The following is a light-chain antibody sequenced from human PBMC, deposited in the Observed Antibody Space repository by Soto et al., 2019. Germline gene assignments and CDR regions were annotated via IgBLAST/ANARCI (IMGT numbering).Light chain of an antibody. CDR2: SAS. CDR1: QSISSN. CDR3: QQYNTWPPWT. Sequence: IVMTQSPASLSVSPGEKVTISCRASQSISSNLAWYQYIVGQAPRLLIYSASTRATGIPARFSGSGSGTEFTLTISSLQSEDYAVYYCQQYNTWPPWTFGQGTKV. J-gene: IGKJ1*01. V-gene: IGKV3-15*01.